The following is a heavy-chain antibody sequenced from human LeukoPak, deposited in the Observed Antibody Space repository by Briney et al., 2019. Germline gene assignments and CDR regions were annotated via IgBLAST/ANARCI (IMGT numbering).Heavy chain of an antibody. V-gene: IGHV4-34*01. J-gene: IGHJ6*03. Sequence: SETLSLTCAVYGGSFSGYYWSWIRQPPGKGLEWIGEINHSGSTNYNPSLKSRVTISVDTSKSQFSLKLSSVTAADTAVYYCARVGYYYYMDVWGKGTTVTISS. CDR3: ARVGYYYYMDV. CDR2: INHSGST. CDR1: GGSFSGYY.